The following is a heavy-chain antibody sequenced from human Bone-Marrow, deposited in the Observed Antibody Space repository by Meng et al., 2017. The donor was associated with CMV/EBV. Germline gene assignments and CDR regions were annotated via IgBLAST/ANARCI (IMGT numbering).Heavy chain of an antibody. D-gene: IGHD2-2*02. CDR1: GFIFSTYE. V-gene: IGHV3-48*03. CDR2: ITSSSYTI. CDR3: ARVGCSSTSCYTGAFDI. J-gene: IGHJ3*02. Sequence: GESLKISCAASGFIFSTYEMNWVRQAPGKGLEWVAYITSSSYTIYYADSVKGRFTISRDNAKNSLYLQMNGLRAEDTAVYYCARVGCSSTSCYTGAFDIWGQGTMVTVSS.